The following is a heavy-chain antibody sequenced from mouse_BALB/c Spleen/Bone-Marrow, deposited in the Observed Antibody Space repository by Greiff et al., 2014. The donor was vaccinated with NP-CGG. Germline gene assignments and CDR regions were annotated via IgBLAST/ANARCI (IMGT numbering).Heavy chain of an antibody. V-gene: IGHV4-1*02. J-gene: IGHJ2*01. CDR1: GFDFSRYW. Sequence: VESGGSLKLSCAASGFDFSRYWMSWVRQAPWKGLEWIGEINPDSSTINYTPSLKDKFIISRDNAKNTLYLQMSKVRSEDTALYYCARNGYYGYSDYWGQGTTLPVSS. CDR3: ARNGYYGYSDY. CDR2: INPDSSTI. D-gene: IGHD2-1*01.